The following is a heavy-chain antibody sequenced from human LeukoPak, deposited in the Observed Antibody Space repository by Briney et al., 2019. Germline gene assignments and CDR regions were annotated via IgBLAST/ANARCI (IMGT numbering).Heavy chain of an antibody. D-gene: IGHD2-2*02. Sequence: PGRSLRLSCAASGFTFSSYGMHWVRQAPGKGLEWVAVIWYDGSNKYYADSVKGRFTISRDNSKNTLYLQMNSLRAEDTAAYYCARAKYCSSTSCYRVDWLDPWGQGTLVTVSS. CDR1: GFTFSSYG. CDR3: ARAKYCSSTSCYRVDWLDP. J-gene: IGHJ5*02. V-gene: IGHV3-33*01. CDR2: IWYDGSNK.